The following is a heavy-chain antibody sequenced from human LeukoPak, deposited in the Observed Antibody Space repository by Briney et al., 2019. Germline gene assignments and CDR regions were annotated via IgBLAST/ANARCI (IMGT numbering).Heavy chain of an antibody. J-gene: IGHJ4*02. D-gene: IGHD5-24*01. V-gene: IGHV4-39*01. CDR1: GGSLSSSSYY. CDR2: IYYSGST. CDR3: ATRVEMATILDY. Sequence: SETLSLTCTVSGGSLSSSSYYWGWIRQPPGKGLEWIGSIYYSGSTYYNPSLKSRVTISVDTSKNQFSLKLSSVTAADTAVYYCATRVEMATILDYWGQGTLVTVSS.